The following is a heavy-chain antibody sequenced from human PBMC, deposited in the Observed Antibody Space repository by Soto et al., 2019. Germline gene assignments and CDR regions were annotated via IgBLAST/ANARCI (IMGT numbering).Heavy chain of an antibody. Sequence: GGSLRLSCTASGFTFGDYAMSWFRQAPGKGLEWVGFIRSKAYGGTTEYAASVKGRFTISRDDSKSIAYLQMNSLKTEDTAVYYCTRGITYYDILTGYYYYYGMDVWGQGTTVTVSS. CDR3: TRGITYYDILTGYYYYYGMDV. D-gene: IGHD3-9*01. CDR1: GFTFGDYA. CDR2: IRSKAYGGTT. J-gene: IGHJ6*02. V-gene: IGHV3-49*03.